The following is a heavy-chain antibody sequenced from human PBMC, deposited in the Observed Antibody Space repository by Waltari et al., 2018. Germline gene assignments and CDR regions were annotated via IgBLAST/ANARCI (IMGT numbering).Heavy chain of an antibody. V-gene: IGHV4-4*07. CDR1: GGSISSYY. D-gene: IGHD3-3*01. CDR3: ARDGGGETYYDFWSGYFYFDY. Sequence: QVQLQESGPGLVKPSETLSLTCTVSGGSISSYYWSWIRQPAGKGLEWIGRIYTSGSTTYNPSLKSLVTRSVDTAKNQFSLKVSSVTAADTAVYYGARDGGGETYYDFWSGYFYFDYWGQGTLVTVSS. CDR2: IYTSGST. J-gene: IGHJ4*02.